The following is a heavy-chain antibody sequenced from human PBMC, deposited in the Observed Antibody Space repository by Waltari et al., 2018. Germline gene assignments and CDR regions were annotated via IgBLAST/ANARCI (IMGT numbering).Heavy chain of an antibody. CDR1: GFSLSTSGVG. Sequence: QITLKESGPTLVKPTQTLTLTCTFSGFSLSTSGVGVGWIRQPPGKALEWLALIYWNDDKRYSPSLKSRLTITKDTSKNQVVLTMTNMDPVDTATYYCAHRQSKTGLVDYWGQGTLVTVSA. CDR3: AHRQSKTGLVDY. D-gene: IGHD3-10*01. CDR2: IYWNDDK. J-gene: IGHJ4*02. V-gene: IGHV2-5*01.